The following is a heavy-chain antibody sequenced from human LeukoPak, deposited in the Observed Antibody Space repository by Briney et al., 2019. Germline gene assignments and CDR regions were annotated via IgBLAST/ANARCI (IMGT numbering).Heavy chain of an antibody. CDR2: IYSGGST. CDR1: GVSRRSNY. J-gene: IGHJ4*02. V-gene: IGHV3-53*01. D-gene: IGHD3-10*01. Sequence: GSLRLSRAAPGVSRRSNYMKLGRPAPREGLEWVSVIYSGGSTYYADSVKGRFTISRDNSKNTLYLQMNSLRAEDTAVYYCARDLGETGYWGQGTLVTVSS. CDR3: ARDLGETGY.